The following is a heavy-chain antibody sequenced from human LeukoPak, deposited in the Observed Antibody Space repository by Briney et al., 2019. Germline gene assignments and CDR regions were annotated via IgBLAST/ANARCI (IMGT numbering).Heavy chain of an antibody. CDR3: AAPTGYCSSTSCYAFDY. CDR2: IIPIFGTA. D-gene: IGHD2-2*01. V-gene: IGHV1-69*13. J-gene: IGHJ4*02. CDR1: GGTFSSYA. Sequence: SVKVSCKASGGTFSSYAISWVRQAPGQGLEWMGGIIPIFGTANYAQKFQGRVTITADESTSTAYMELSSLRSGDTAVYYCAAPTGYCSSTSCYAFDYWGQGTLVTVSS.